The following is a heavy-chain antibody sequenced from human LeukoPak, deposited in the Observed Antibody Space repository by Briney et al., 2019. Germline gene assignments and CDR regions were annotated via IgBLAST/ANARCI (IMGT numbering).Heavy chain of an antibody. CDR3: ARVVVPAAESVTQYYYYYMDV. CDR1: GYSFTSYW. CDR2: IYPGDSDT. V-gene: IGHV5-51*01. Sequence: GESLKISCKGSGYSFTSYWIGWVRQMPGKGLEWMGIIYPGDSDTRYSPSFQGQVTISADKSISTAYLQWSSLKASDTAMYYCARVVVPAAESVTQYYYYYMDVWGKGTTVTVSS. J-gene: IGHJ6*03. D-gene: IGHD2-2*01.